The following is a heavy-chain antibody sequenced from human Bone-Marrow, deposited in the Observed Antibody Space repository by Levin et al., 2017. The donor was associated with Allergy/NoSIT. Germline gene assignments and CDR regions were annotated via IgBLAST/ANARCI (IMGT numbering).Heavy chain of an antibody. J-gene: IGHJ5*02. D-gene: IGHD2-15*01. CDR1: GYTLTELS. Sequence: ASVKVSCKVSGYTLTELSMHWVRQAPGKGLEWMGGFDPEDGETIYAQKFQGRVTMTEDTSTDTAYMELSRLRSEDTAVYYCATVVSGLGYCSGGSCYSFFGAFDPWGQGTLVTVSS. V-gene: IGHV1-24*01. CDR3: ATVVSGLGYCSGGSCYSFFGAFDP. CDR2: FDPEDGET.